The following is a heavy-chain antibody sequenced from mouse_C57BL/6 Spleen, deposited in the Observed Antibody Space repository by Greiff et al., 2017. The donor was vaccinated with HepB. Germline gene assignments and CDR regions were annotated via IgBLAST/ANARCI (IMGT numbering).Heavy chain of an antibody. CDR1: GYAFSSYW. CDR3: ARRGYGSSYNAMDY. V-gene: IGHV1-80*01. J-gene: IGHJ4*01. Sequence: AQLQQSGAELVKPGASVKISCKASGYAFSSYWMNWVKQRPGKGLEWIGQIYPGDGDTNYNGKFKGKATLTADKSSSTAYMQLSSLTSEDSAVYFCARRGYGSSYNAMDYWGQGTSVTVSS. CDR2: IYPGDGDT. D-gene: IGHD1-1*01.